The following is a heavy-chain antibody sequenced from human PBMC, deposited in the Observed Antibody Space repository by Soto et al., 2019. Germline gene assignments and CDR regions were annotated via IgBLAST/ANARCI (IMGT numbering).Heavy chain of an antibody. CDR1: GGSISSYY. Sequence: SETLSLTCTVSGGSISSYYWSWVRQPPGRGLEWIGYIYFRGTTNYNPSLKSRVTMSADTSKNQFSLKLNSVTAADTAVYYCAGMNYYSTIGYPFDYWGQGTLVTVSS. CDR2: IYFRGTT. CDR3: AGMNYYSTIGYPFDY. V-gene: IGHV4-59*01. J-gene: IGHJ4*02. D-gene: IGHD3-22*01.